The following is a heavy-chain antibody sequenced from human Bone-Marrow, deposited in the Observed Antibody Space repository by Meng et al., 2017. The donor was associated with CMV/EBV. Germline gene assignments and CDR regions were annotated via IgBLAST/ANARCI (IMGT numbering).Heavy chain of an antibody. CDR2: ISWNSGSI. J-gene: IGHJ4*02. V-gene: IGHV3-9*01. CDR1: GFTFDDYA. D-gene: IGHD2-2*01. Sequence: SLKISCAASGFTFDDYAMHWVRQAPGKGLEWVSGISWNSGSIGYADSVKGRFTISRDNAKNSLYLQMNSLRAEDTAVYYCAKLPPFCSSTSCSGIFDYWGQGTLVTVSS. CDR3: AKLPPFCSSTSCSGIFDY.